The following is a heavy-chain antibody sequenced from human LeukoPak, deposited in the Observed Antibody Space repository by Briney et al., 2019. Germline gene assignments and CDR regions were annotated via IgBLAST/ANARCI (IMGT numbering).Heavy chain of an antibody. D-gene: IGHD6-19*01. CDR2: IYYSGST. Sequence: PSETLSLTCTVSGGSISSYYWSWIRQPPGKGLEWIGYIYYSGSTNYNPSLKSRVTISVDTSKNQFSLKLSSVTAAGTAVYYCARLSVAGFDYWGQGTLVTVSS. J-gene: IGHJ4*02. V-gene: IGHV4-59*01. CDR3: ARLSVAGFDY. CDR1: GGSISSYY.